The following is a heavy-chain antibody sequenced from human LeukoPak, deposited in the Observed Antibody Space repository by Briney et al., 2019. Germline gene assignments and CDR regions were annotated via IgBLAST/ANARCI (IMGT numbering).Heavy chain of an antibody. CDR1: GGSISSYY. CDR3: ARGRAVAGRLSDFDY. D-gene: IGHD6-19*01. J-gene: IGHJ4*02. V-gene: IGHV4-34*01. CDR2: INHSGST. Sequence: PSETLSLTCTVSGGSISSYYWSWIRQPPGKGLEWIGEINHSGSTNYNPSLKSRVTISVDTSKNQFSLKLSSVTAADTAVYYCARGRAVAGRLSDFDYWGQGTLVTVSS.